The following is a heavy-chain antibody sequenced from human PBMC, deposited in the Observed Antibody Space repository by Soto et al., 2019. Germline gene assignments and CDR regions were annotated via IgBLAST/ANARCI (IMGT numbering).Heavy chain of an antibody. Sequence: QVQLVQSGTEVKKPGSSVKVSCKASGGTFRNYPINWVRQAPGQGLEWMGSIFPLTDIPDYAQNIQARLTISAKKSTSTAYMELSSLTSDDTAMYFCARSPLVVLNYFESWGQGTLVTVSS. CDR1: GGTFRNYP. V-gene: IGHV1-69*02. CDR2: IFPLTDIP. CDR3: ARSPLVVLNYFES. J-gene: IGHJ4*02.